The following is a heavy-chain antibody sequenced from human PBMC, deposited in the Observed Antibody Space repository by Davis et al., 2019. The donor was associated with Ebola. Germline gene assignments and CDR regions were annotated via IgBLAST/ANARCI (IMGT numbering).Heavy chain of an antibody. J-gene: IGHJ4*02. D-gene: IGHD3-16*01. CDR3: ARGSDRTLSFGYFDY. CDR2: IIRGLGTT. V-gene: IGHV1-69*13. CDR1: RGTFTSDS. Sequence: SVKVSCKPSRGTFTSDSVSWVRQAPGQGLEWMGGIIRGLGTTIYAPRFQGRVTIGADESTSTVNMELSSLRSEDTAVYYCARGSDRTLSFGYFDYWGQGTLVTVSS.